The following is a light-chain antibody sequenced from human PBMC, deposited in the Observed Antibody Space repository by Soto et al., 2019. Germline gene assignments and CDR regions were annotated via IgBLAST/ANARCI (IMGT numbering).Light chain of an antibody. CDR3: QQFNNWPPWT. J-gene: IGKJ1*01. Sequence: EIVMTQSPATLSVSPGERATLSCRASQSVSSNLVWYQQKPGQAPRLLIYGASTRAAGIPDRFSGSGSGTEFTLTISGLQSDDLAVYYCQQFNNWPPWTVGQGTKVDIK. CDR1: QSVSSN. CDR2: GAS. V-gene: IGKV3-15*01.